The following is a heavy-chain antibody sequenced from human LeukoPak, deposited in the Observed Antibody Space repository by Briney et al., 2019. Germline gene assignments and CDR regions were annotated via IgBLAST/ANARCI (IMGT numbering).Heavy chain of an antibody. CDR2: MKYDGSEK. J-gene: IGHJ4*02. D-gene: IGHD6-13*01. Sequence: GGSLRLSCGASGFTFSSYWMSWVRQAPGKGLEWVANMKYDGSEKYYVDSVKGRFTISRDNAKNSLYLQMNSLRAEDTAVYYCARDIEAAGLFLDYWGQGTLVTVSS. V-gene: IGHV3-7*01. CDR3: ARDIEAAGLFLDY. CDR1: GFTFSSYW.